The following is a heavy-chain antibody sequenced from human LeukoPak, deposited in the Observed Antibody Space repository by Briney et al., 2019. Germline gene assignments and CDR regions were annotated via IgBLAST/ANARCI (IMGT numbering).Heavy chain of an antibody. D-gene: IGHD4-11*01. CDR1: GDSISGYY. CDR3: ARLRGNYFPDY. CDR2: IYYSGSI. J-gene: IGHJ4*02. V-gene: IGHV4-59*01. Sequence: SETLSLTCTVSGDSISGYYWTWIRQPPGKGLEWIGYIYYSGSINYNPSLRSRLTISVDTSKNQFSLKLSSVTAADTAVYYCARLRGNYFPDYWGQGTLVTVSS.